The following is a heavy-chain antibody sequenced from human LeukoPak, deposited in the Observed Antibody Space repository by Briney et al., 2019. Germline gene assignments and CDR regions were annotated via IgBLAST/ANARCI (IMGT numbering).Heavy chain of an antibody. CDR2: ICTAGDP. CDR1: GFTFSSYD. D-gene: IGHD3-9*01. V-gene: IGHV3-13*05. J-gene: IGHJ3*02. Sequence: GGALRLSCAASGFTFSSYDMHWVRQATGKGLEWGSAICTAGDPYYTGSVNARFTISRENAKNSLYLQMNSLRAGDTAVYYCARAVPDILTGSGAFDIWGQGTMVTVSS. CDR3: ARAVPDILTGSGAFDI.